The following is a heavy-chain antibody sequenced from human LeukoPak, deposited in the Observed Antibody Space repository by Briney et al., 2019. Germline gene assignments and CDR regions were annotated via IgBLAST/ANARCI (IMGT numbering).Heavy chain of an antibody. J-gene: IGHJ3*02. Sequence: PSETLSLTCTVSGGSISTYYWSWIRQPAGKGLEWIGRIYTSGSTNYNSSLKSRVTMAVDTSKNQFSLQLNSVTPEDTAMYYCARGVQPLHESDAFDIWGQGTMVTVSS. D-gene: IGHD2-2*01. V-gene: IGHV4-4*07. CDR2: IYTSGST. CDR3: ARGVQPLHESDAFDI. CDR1: GGSISTYY.